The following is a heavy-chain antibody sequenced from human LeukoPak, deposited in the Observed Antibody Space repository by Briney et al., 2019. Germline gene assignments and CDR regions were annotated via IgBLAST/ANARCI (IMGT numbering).Heavy chain of an antibody. CDR1: GFTFTCDY. CDR3: AKGGGYSSGWEVDH. CDR2: INPNSGDT. D-gene: IGHD6-19*01. V-gene: IGHV1-2*02. Sequence: GASVTVSCMASGFTFTCDYIHWVRQAPGQGLEWMGWINPNSGDTNYAQKFQGRVTMTGDTSMSTAYMELSRLRFDDTAVYYCAKGGGYSSGWEVDHWGQGTLVTVSS. J-gene: IGHJ4*02.